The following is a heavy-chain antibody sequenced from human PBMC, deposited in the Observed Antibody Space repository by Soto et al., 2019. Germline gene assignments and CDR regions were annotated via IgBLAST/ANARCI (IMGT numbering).Heavy chain of an antibody. CDR2: IIPIFGTA. Sequence: QVQLVQSGAEVQKPGSSVKVSCKASGGTFSSYAISWVRQATGQGLEWMGGIIPIFGTANYAQKFQGRVTITADESTSTAYMELSSLRSEYTAVYYCARAHVSGSYTYSFDYWGQGTLVTVSS. CDR3: ARAHVSGSYTYSFDY. V-gene: IGHV1-69*01. CDR1: GGTFSSYA. J-gene: IGHJ4*02. D-gene: IGHD3-10*01.